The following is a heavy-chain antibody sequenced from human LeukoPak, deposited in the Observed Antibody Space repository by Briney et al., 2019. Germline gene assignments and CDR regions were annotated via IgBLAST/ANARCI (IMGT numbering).Heavy chain of an antibody. CDR3: ARENVWGSYRYAFDY. V-gene: IGHV4-59*01. CDR1: GGSISSYY. J-gene: IGHJ4*02. Sequence: SETLSLTCTVSGGSISSYYWSWIRQPPGKGLEWIGYIYYSGRTNYNPSLKSRVTISVDTSQNQFSLKLSSVTAADTAVYYCARENVWGSYRYAFDYWGQGTLVTVSS. D-gene: IGHD3-16*02. CDR2: IYYSGRT.